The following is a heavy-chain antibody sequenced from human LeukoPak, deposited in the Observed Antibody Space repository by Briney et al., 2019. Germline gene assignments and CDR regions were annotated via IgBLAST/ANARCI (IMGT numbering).Heavy chain of an antibody. CDR3: ARVPIYYYDSSPTGPLYYFDY. CDR2: IYYSGST. J-gene: IGHJ4*02. V-gene: IGHV4-59*01. CDR1: GGSISSYY. Sequence: SETLSHTCTVSGGSISSYYWSWIRQPPGKGLEWIGYIYYSGSTNYNPSLKSRVTISVDTSKNQFSLKLSSVTAADTAVYYCARVPIYYYDSSPTGPLYYFDYWGQGTLVTVSS. D-gene: IGHD3-22*01.